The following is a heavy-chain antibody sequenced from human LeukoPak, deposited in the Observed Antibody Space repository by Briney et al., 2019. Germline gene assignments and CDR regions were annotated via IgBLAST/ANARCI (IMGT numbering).Heavy chain of an antibody. V-gene: IGHV1-69*04. Sequence: GASVNVSCKASGGTFSSYAISWVRQAPGQGLEWMGRIIPILGIANYAQKFQGRVTITADKSTSTAYMELSSLRSEDTAVYYCARDVYGDSPYYYYYGMDVWGQGTTVTVSS. J-gene: IGHJ6*02. D-gene: IGHD7-27*01. CDR2: IIPILGIA. CDR3: ARDVYGDSPYYYYYGMDV. CDR1: GGTFSSYA.